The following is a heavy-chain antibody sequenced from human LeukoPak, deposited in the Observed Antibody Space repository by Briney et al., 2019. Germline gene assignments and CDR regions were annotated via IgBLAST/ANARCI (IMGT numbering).Heavy chain of an antibody. CDR2: INPNSGEI. J-gene: IGHJ4*02. Sequence: ASVKVSCKASGGTFSSYAISWVRQAPGQGLEWMGRINPNSGEINYAQKFQGRVTMTRDTSISTAYMELSRLRSDDTAVYYCAREGGSSSSADYWGQGTLVTVAS. V-gene: IGHV1-2*06. D-gene: IGHD6-6*01. CDR3: AREGGSSSSADY. CDR1: GGTFSSYA.